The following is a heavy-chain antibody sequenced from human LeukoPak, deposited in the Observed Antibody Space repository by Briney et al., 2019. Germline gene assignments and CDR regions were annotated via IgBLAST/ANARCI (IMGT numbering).Heavy chain of an antibody. CDR3: AKDHRYSSGWYDY. V-gene: IGHV3-23*01. Sequence: GGSLRLSCAASGFTFSSYAMSWVRQAPGKGLEWVSAISGSGGSTYYADSVKGRFTISRDNSKNTLYLQMNSLRAEDTAVCYCAKDHRYSSGWYDYWGQGTLVTVSS. CDR1: GFTFSSYA. J-gene: IGHJ4*02. D-gene: IGHD6-19*01. CDR2: ISGSGGST.